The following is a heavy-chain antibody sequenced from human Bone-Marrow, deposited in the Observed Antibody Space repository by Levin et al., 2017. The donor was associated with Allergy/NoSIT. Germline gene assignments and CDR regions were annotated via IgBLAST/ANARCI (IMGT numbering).Heavy chain of an antibody. Sequence: GESLKISCKASGYTFTSYGISWVRQAPGQGLEWMGWISAYNGNTNYAQKLQGRVTMTTDTSTSTAYMELRSLRSDDTAVYYCARYVYDYYGSGSFPRGRSVWFDPWGQGTLVTVSS. CDR3: ARYVYDYYGSGSFPRGRSVWFDP. D-gene: IGHD3-10*01. J-gene: IGHJ5*02. CDR2: ISAYNGNT. V-gene: IGHV1-18*01. CDR1: GYTFTSYG.